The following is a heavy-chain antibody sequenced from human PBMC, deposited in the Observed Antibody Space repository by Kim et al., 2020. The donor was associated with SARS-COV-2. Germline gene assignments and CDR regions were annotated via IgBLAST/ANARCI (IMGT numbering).Heavy chain of an antibody. CDR1: GFIFRSYT. J-gene: IGHJ6*03. D-gene: IGHD3-16*01. Sequence: GGSLRLSCAASGFIFRSYTMTWVRQSPGKGLEYVSSITSSGRNIYYADAVKGRFTISIDNAKNSLYLQLSTLRVEDTAHYYCARERSPGRSTFNSDVMDV. V-gene: IGHV3-21*06. CDR2: ITSSGRNI. CDR3: ARERSPGRSTFNSDVMDV.